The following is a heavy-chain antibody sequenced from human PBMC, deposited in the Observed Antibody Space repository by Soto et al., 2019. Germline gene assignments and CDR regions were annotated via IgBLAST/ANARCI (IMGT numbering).Heavy chain of an antibody. V-gene: IGHV4-31*03. CDR1: GFAIISWVYY. CDR2: IYYIGST. Sequence: PSDTLSLTCTFSGFAIISWVYYWSFIRQHPGKCLEWIVYIYYIGSTYYNTSLKSRVTISVDTSKNQFSLKLSSVTAADTAVYYCARVERRITIFALVIWFDKWGKGTLV. D-gene: IGHD3-3*01. CDR3: ARVERRITIFALVIWFDK. J-gene: IGHJ5*02.